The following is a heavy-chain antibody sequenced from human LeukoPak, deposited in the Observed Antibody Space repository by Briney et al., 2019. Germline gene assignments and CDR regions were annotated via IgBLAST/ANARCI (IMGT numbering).Heavy chain of an antibody. V-gene: IGHV4-38-2*02. J-gene: IGHJ5*02. CDR2: IYYSGST. CDR3: ARHFNPDIFTMVSFDP. Sequence: PSETLSLTCTVSGYSISSGYYWGWIRQPPGKGLEWIGSIYYSGSTYYNPSLKSRVTISVDTSKNQFSLKLSSVTAADTAVYYCARHFNPDIFTMVSFDPWGQGTLVTVSS. D-gene: IGHD3-10*01. CDR1: GYSISSGYY.